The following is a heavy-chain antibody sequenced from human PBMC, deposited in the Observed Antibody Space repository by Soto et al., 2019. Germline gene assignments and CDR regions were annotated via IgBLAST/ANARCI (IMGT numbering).Heavy chain of an antibody. D-gene: IGHD2-2*01. V-gene: IGHV3-66*01. CDR3: ASDQYCSSTSCYDG. CDR2: IYSGGST. CDR1: GFTVSSNY. J-gene: IGHJ4*02. Sequence: EVQLVESGGGLVQPGGSLRLSCAASGFTVSSNYMSWVRQAPGKGLEWVSVIYSGGSTYYADSVKGRFTISRDNSKNTLYLQVNSLRAEDTAVYYCASDQYCSSTSCYDGWGQGTLVTVSS.